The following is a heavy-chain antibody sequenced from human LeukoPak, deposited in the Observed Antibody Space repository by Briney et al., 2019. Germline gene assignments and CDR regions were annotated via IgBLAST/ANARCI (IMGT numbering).Heavy chain of an antibody. CDR1: EFTVSNYE. Sequence: GGALRLSCVGSEFTVSNYEMNWVRLAPGKGLEWLSKIGGGDTPITYADSVEGRFTISRDSATNSLYLQMNSLRAEDTAIYFCVSETSTCNFNALDFWGQGTMVTVSP. J-gene: IGHJ3*01. CDR2: IGGGDTPI. V-gene: IGHV3-48*03. D-gene: IGHD4-11*01. CDR3: VSETSTCNFNALDF.